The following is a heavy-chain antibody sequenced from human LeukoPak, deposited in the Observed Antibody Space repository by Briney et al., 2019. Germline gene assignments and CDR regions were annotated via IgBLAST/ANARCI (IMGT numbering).Heavy chain of an antibody. CDR2: ISSSSSYI. V-gene: IGHV3-21*01. J-gene: IGHJ6*02. Sequence: PGGSLRLSCAASGFTFSSYSMNWVRQAPGKGLEWVSSISSSSSYIYYADSVKGRFTISRENANNSLYLQMNSLRAEDTAVYYCARDEVYIVVVPAAMTKHYGMDVWGQGTTVTVSS. CDR3: ARDEVYIVVVPAAMTKHYGMDV. CDR1: GFTFSSYS. D-gene: IGHD2-2*01.